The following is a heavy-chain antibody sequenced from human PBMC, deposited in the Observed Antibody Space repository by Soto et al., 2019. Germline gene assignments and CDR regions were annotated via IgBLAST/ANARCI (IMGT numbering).Heavy chain of an antibody. CDR2: IYQSGST. J-gene: IGHJ4*02. CDR1: GYSISIGNY. Sequence: SETLSLTCPVSGYSISIGNYWGWIRQPPGKRLEWIGSIYQSGSTYYNPSLRSRATISVDTSKNQFSLKLSSVTAADTAVYYCARVLGAPLYYFDYWGQGILVTVS. V-gene: IGHV4-38-2*02. CDR3: ARVLGAPLYYFDY. D-gene: IGHD1-26*01.